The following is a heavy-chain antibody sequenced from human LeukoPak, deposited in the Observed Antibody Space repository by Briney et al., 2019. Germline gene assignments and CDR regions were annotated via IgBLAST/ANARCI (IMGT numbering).Heavy chain of an antibody. CDR1: GYTFTSYN. D-gene: IGHD3-10*01. Sequence: GASVKVSCKASGYTFTSYNINWVRQATGQGLEWMVWLNPNSGNTGYAKKFQGRVTMTRNTSITTAYMEMSSLRSEDTAVYYCARGSRMSGVRGVTFDYWGQGSLVTVSS. CDR3: ARGSRMSGVRGVTFDY. J-gene: IGHJ4*02. CDR2: LNPNSGNT. V-gene: IGHV1-8*01.